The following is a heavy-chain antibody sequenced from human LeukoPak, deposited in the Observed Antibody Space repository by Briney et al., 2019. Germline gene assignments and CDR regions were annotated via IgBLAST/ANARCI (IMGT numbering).Heavy chain of an antibody. CDR2: IYYSGST. D-gene: IGHD4-17*01. V-gene: IGHV4-59*11. CDR3: ARGGTTVTPGLLWFDP. CDR1: GGSISSHY. Sequence: SETLSLTCSVSGGSISSHYWSWIRQPPGKGLEWIGYIYYSGSTKYNPSLKSRVTISVDTSKNRFSLKLSSVTAADTAVYYCARGGTTVTPGLLWFDPWGQGTLVTVSS. J-gene: IGHJ5*02.